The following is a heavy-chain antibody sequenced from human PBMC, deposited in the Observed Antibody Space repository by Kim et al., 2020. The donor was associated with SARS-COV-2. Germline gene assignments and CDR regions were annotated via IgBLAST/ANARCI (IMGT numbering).Heavy chain of an antibody. V-gene: IGHV3-23*01. Sequence: GGSLRLSCAASGFTFSNYAMTWVRQAPGKGLEWVSAIRLNGGSTVYADSVKGRLTVSRDNSKNTLYLQMDSLRAEDTAVYYCTKVVSEWFFDSWGQGVLVTVSS. D-gene: IGHD3-3*01. J-gene: IGHJ4*02. CDR1: GFTFSNYA. CDR3: TKVVSEWFFDS. CDR2: IRLNGGST.